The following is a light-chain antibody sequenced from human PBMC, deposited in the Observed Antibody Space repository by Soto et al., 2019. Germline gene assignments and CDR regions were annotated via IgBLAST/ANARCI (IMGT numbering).Light chain of an antibody. J-gene: IGLJ1*01. V-gene: IGLV1-44*01. CDR1: SSNVGSNT. Sequence: QSVLTQPPSASGTPGQRVTVSWSGMSSNVGSNTVNWYQQLPGTAPKLLIYSNNQRPSGVPDRFSGSKSGTSASLAISGLQSEDEADYYCAAWDDSLNASYVFGTGTKVTVL. CDR2: SNN. CDR3: AAWDDSLNASYV.